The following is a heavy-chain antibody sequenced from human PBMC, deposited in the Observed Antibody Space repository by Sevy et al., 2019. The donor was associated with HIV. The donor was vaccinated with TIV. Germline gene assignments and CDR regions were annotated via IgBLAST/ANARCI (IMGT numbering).Heavy chain of an antibody. CDR3: AKGGILTVHGY. D-gene: IGHD3-9*01. J-gene: IGHJ4*02. V-gene: IGHV3-23*01. CDR2: ISSSDNSI. CDR1: RFTFSDYA. Sequence: GGSLRLSCAASRFTFSDYAMSRVRQAPGKGLEFVSSISSSDNSIYYADSVKGRFTISRDNSKNTLYLLMNSLTAEDTAVYYCAKGGILTVHGYWGQGTLVTVSS.